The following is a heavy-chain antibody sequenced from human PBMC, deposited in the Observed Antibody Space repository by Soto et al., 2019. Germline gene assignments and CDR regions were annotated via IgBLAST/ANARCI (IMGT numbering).Heavy chain of an antibody. CDR3: ARHWLQVLDN. CDR1: GASISDSAYF. D-gene: IGHD2-2*01. J-gene: IGHJ4*02. V-gene: IGHV4-39*01. Sequence: QLQVQESGPGLVKPSETLSVTCSVSGASISDSAYFWGWIRQPPGKGLEWIGSNYSSGNTYHNPSLKSRVAISVDTSKNQVSLKLSSVTAADTAVYYCARHWLQVLDNWGQGTLVTVSS. CDR2: NYSSGNT.